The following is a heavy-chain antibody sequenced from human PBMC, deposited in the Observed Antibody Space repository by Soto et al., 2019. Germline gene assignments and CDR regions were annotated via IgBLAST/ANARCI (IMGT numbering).Heavy chain of an antibody. V-gene: IGHV3-33*01. CDR3: ARDIAPTEYDSSGYYPPGMDV. CDR1: GFTFSSYG. J-gene: IGHJ6*02. CDR2: IWYDGSNK. D-gene: IGHD3-22*01. Sequence: GGSLRLSCAASGFTFSSYGMHWVRQAPGKGLEWVAVIWYDGSNKYYADSVKGRFTISRDNSKNTLYLQMNSLRAEDTAVYYCARDIAPTEYDSSGYYPPGMDVWGQGTTVTVSS.